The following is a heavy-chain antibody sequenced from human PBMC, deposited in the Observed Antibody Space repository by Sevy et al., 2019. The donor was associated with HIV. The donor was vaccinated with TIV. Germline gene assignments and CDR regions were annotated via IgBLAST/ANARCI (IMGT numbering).Heavy chain of an antibody. D-gene: IGHD2-8*01. CDR3: AREGCTKPHDY. CDR2: LSFGCGEI. Sequence: GGSLRLSCAASGFTFSKYSMSWVRQPPGKGLEWVSTLSFGCGEINYEGSVKGRFTISRDNSKSSVYLQMNNLRPEDTAVYYCAREGCTKPHDYWGQGTLVTVSS. J-gene: IGHJ4*02. CDR1: GFTFSKYS. V-gene: IGHV3-23*01.